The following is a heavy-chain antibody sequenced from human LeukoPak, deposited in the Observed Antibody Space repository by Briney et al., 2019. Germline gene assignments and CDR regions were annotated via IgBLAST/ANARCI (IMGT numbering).Heavy chain of an antibody. J-gene: IGHJ5*02. CDR3: ARGLMATCWFDP. D-gene: IGHD5-24*01. V-gene: IGHV4-34*01. CDR2: INHSGST. Sequence: SETLSLTCAVYGGSSSGYYWSWIRQPPGKGLEWIGEINHSGSTNYNPSLKSRVTISVDTSKNQFSLKLSSVTAADTAVYYCARGLMATCWFDPWGQGTLVTVSS. CDR1: GGSSSGYY.